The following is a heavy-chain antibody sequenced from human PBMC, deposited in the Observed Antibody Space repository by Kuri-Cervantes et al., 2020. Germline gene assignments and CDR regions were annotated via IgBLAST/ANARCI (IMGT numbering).Heavy chain of an antibody. CDR2: ISSSSSTI. Sequence: GGSLRLSCAASGFTFSSYSMNWVRQAPGKGLEWVSYISSSSSTIYYADSVKGRFTISRDNAKNSLYLQMNSLRDEDTAVYYCARGPGYSYGWRDAFDIWGQGTMVTVSS. CDR3: ARGPGYSYGWRDAFDI. J-gene: IGHJ3*02. CDR1: GFTFSSYS. D-gene: IGHD5-18*01. V-gene: IGHV3-48*02.